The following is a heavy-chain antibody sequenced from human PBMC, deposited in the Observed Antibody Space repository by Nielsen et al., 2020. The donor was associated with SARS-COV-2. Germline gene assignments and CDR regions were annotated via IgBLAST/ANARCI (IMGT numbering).Heavy chain of an antibody. Sequence: ASVKVSCKASGYTFTSHYVHWVRQAPGQGLEWVGRINPNSGGTNYAQKFQGRVTMTRDTSISTAYMELSRLRSDDTAVYYCASKGDYYGMDVWGQGTTVTVSS. V-gene: IGHV1-2*06. CDR1: GYTFTSHY. CDR3: ASKGDYYGMDV. CDR2: INPNSGGT. J-gene: IGHJ6*02.